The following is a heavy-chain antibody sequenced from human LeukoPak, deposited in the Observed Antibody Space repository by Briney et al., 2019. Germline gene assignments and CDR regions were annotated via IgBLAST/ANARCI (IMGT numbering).Heavy chain of an antibody. CDR3: AKSADFWSGYSDDY. D-gene: IGHD3-3*01. CDR1: GFTFSSYA. CDR2: ISGSGGST. J-gene: IGHJ4*02. Sequence: GGSLRLSCAASGFTFSSYAMSWVRQAPGKGLEWVSAISGSGGSTYYADSVKGRFTISRDNSKNTPYLQMNSLRAEDTAVYYCAKSADFWSGYSDDYWGQGTLVTVSS. V-gene: IGHV3-23*01.